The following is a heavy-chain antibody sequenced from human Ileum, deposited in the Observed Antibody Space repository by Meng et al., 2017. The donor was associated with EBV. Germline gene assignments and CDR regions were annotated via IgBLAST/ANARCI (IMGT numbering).Heavy chain of an antibody. D-gene: IGHD3-22*01. CDR3: THRPMTSAYYYFDY. Sequence: QITLKESGXTLVKXXXTLTLTCXFSGFLLSISGVGVGWIRQPPGKALEWLALIYWDDDKRYSPSLKSRLTITKDTSKNQVVLTMTNMDPVDTATYYCTHRPMTSAYYYFDYWCQGTLVTVSS. CDR1: GFLLSISGVG. CDR2: IYWDDDK. J-gene: IGHJ4*02. V-gene: IGHV2-5*02.